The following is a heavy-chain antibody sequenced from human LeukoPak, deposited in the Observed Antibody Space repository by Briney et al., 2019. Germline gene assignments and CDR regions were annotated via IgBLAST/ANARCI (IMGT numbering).Heavy chain of an antibody. CDR1: GFTFDDYA. CDR3: AKDMPPRQQLVSNAFDI. Sequence: PGGSLRLSCAASGFTFDDYAMHWVRQAAGKGLEWVSGMSWNSGSIGYADSVKGRFTISRDNAKNSLYLQMNSLRAEDTALYYCAKDMPPRQQLVSNAFDIWGQGTMVTVSS. J-gene: IGHJ3*02. V-gene: IGHV3-9*01. D-gene: IGHD6-13*01. CDR2: MSWNSGSI.